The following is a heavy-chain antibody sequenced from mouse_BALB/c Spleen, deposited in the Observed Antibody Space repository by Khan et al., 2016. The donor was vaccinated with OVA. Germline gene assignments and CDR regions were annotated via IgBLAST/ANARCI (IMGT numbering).Heavy chain of an antibody. J-gene: IGHJ4*01. D-gene: IGHD2-14*01. CDR3: ARRTTGYAMDY. CDR1: GYTFTSNT. V-gene: IGHV1-4*01. CDR2: INPRSSYT. Sequence: QVQLVQSGAELARPGASVKMSCKASGYTFTSNTMHWVKQRPGQGLEWIGYINPRSSYTNYNQKFKDKATLTADKSSRTAYMQLSSLTSEDSAVYYCARRTTGYAMDYWGQGTSVTVSS.